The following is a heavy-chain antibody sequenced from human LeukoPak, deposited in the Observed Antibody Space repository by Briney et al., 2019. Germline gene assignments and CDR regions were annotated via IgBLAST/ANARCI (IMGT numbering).Heavy chain of an antibody. J-gene: IGHJ1*01. V-gene: IGHV4-34*01. CDR1: GDSFSGYY. Sequence: SETLSLTCTVIGDSFSGYYWSWIRQPPGKGLEWIGEVNYSGSTNYNSSLKSRVTILVDTSENQLSLKLSSVTAADTAVYYCARGRSRYSSGWYPPSAEYLNHWGQGTLVTVSS. D-gene: IGHD6-19*01. CDR3: ARGRSRYSSGWYPPSAEYLNH. CDR2: VNYSGST.